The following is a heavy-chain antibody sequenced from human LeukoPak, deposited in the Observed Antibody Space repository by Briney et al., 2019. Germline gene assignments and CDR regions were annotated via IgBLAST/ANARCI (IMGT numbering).Heavy chain of an antibody. D-gene: IGHD3-3*01. CDR3: ARGYDFWSGYRVDRDFDY. Sequence: GGSLRLSCAASGFTFSSYWMHWVRQAPGKGLVWVSRINSDGSSTSYADSVKGRFTISRDNAKNTLYLQMNSLRAEDTAVYYCARGYDFWSGYRVDRDFDYWGQGTLVTVSS. CDR1: GFTFSSYW. V-gene: IGHV3-74*01. CDR2: INSDGSST. J-gene: IGHJ4*02.